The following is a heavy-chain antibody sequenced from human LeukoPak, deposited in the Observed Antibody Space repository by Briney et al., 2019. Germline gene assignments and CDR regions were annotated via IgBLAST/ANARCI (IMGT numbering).Heavy chain of an antibody. CDR3: ARDPYYDILTGYLIRGAFDT. Sequence: SETLSLTCTVSGDSISSSSYYWGWIRQPPGKGLEWIGSIYYRGTTYYNPSLKSRVIISVDMSKNQFSLKLSSVTAADTAVYYCARDPYYDILTGYLIRGAFDTWGLGTLVTVSS. D-gene: IGHD3-9*01. CDR2: IYYRGTT. J-gene: IGHJ3*02. V-gene: IGHV4-39*07. CDR1: GDSISSSSYY.